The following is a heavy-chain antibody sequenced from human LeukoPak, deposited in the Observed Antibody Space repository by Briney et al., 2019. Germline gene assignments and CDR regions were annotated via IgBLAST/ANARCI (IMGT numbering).Heavy chain of an antibody. CDR2: TSHDGNA. J-gene: IGHJ4*02. D-gene: IGHD4-23*01. V-gene: IGHV4-4*02. CDR3: AKHGGRYFKS. Sequence: SETLSLTCTVSGGSITTNTWWSWVRQPPGKGLEWIGQTSHDGNADYSPSLKGRVTISVDKPKNQLSLKLNSVTAADSAVYYCAKHGGRYFKSWGQGTLVTVSS. CDR1: GGSITTNTW.